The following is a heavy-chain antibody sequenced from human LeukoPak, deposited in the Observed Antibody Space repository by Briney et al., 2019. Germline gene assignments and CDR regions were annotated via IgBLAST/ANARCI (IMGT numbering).Heavy chain of an antibody. J-gene: IGHJ6*02. CDR2: ISSSSSYI. Sequence: GGSLRLSCAASGSTFSSYSMNWVRQAPGKGLEWVSSISSSSSYIYYADSVKGRFTIFRDNAQNSLYLQMNSLRAEDTAVYYCARDSVPYGDYDYYGMDVWGQGTTVTVSS. V-gene: IGHV3-21*01. CDR1: GSTFSSYS. D-gene: IGHD4-17*01. CDR3: ARDSVPYGDYDYYGMDV.